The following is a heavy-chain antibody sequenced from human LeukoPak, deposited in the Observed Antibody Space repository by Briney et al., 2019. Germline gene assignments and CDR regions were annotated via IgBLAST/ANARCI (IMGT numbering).Heavy chain of an antibody. CDR1: GDSLTNYY. V-gene: IGHV4-59*01. D-gene: IGHD3-10*01. CDR2: VYNSGTT. Sequence: SETLSLTCTVSGDSLTNYYWTGIRQSPGKGRECIGYVYNSGTTNSNPSLQSRVTLSVDTPKKHFSLTLTHVTAADTAVYFCARGGPWVKITMHPYYFDSWGQGTLVTVSS. CDR3: ARGGPWVKITMHPYYFDS. J-gene: IGHJ4*02.